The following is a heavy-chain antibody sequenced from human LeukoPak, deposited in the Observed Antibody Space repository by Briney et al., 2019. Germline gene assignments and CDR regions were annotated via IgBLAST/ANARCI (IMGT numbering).Heavy chain of an antibody. CDR1: GLTFSTYS. CDR3: ARVMSGNDYGEYGFDP. D-gene: IGHD4-17*01. Sequence: GGSLRLSCAASGLTFSTYSMSWVRQAPGKGLEWVSYISSSSSTIYYADSVKGRFTSSRGNAKNSLYLQMNSLRDDDTAVYYCARVMSGNDYGEYGFDPWGQGTLVTVSS. CDR2: ISSSSSTI. V-gene: IGHV3-48*02. J-gene: IGHJ5*02.